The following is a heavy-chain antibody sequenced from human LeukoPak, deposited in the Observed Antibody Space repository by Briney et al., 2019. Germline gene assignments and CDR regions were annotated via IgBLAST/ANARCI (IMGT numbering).Heavy chain of an antibody. D-gene: IGHD1-20*01. Sequence: GGSLRLSCAASGFTFSDYSMHWVRQAPGKGLNWVAFIRYDGNNRYYADSVRGRFTNSRDNSKNTLYLQMHSLRAEDTAVYYCAKETSITGAGDFWGQGALVTVSS. CDR2: IRYDGNNR. J-gene: IGHJ4*02. CDR3: AKETSITGAGDF. CDR1: GFTFSDYS. V-gene: IGHV3-30*02.